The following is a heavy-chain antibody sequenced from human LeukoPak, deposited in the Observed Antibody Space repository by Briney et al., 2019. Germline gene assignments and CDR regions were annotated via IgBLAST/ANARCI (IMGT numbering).Heavy chain of an antibody. Sequence: GGSLRLSCAASGFTFVRYAMNWVRQAPGKGLEGVSYISSSSFKIGYADSVKGRFTISRDNSKNSLYLQMDSLRVEDTAVYYCVRDPSYGSSWYYYMDVWGKGTTVTVSS. CDR2: ISSSSFKI. V-gene: IGHV3-48*04. D-gene: IGHD6-13*01. J-gene: IGHJ6*03. CDR1: GFTFVRYA. CDR3: VRDPSYGSSWYYYMDV.